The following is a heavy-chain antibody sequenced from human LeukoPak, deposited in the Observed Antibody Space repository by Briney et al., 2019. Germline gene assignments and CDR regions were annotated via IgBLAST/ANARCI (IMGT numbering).Heavy chain of an antibody. CDR1: GGAISSSSYY. Sequence: SETLSLTCIVSGGAISSSSYYWGWIRQPPGKGLEWIGSICYSGSTYNNPSLESRVSISVDESKTQLSLRLESVTAADTAVYYCATRTNVLLWFGELNSGWFDPWGQGTLVTVSS. J-gene: IGHJ5*02. D-gene: IGHD3-10*01. CDR2: ICYSGST. CDR3: ATRTNVLLWFGELNSGWFDP. V-gene: IGHV4-39*07.